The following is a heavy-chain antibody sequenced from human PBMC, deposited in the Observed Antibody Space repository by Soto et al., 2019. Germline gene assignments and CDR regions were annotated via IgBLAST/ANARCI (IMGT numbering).Heavy chain of an antibody. CDR1: GASIGSGDYF. CDR3: AREKGYISGPKNFDY. CDR2: IYDSGSS. D-gene: IGHD5-12*01. Sequence: SETLSLTCTVSGASIGSGDYFWSWIRQSPGKGLEWIGYIYDSGSSYYNPSRQSRVTMSVDTSKNQFSLKLSSVTAADTAVYYCAREKGYISGPKNFDYWGQGTLVTVSS. J-gene: IGHJ4*02. V-gene: IGHV4-30-4*01.